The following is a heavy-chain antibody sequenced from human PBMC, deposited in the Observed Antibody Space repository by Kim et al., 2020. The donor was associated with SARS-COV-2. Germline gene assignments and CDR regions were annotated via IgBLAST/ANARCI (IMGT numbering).Heavy chain of an antibody. CDR1: GYTFTSYA. J-gene: IGHJ2*01. CDR2: INAGNGNT. CDR3: ARVYYYGSGSYYNPRNWYFDL. V-gene: IGHV1-3*01. Sequence: ASVKVSCKASGYTFTSYAMHWVRQAPGQRLEWMGWINAGNGNTKYSQKFQGRVTITRDTSASTAYMELSSLRSEDTAVYYCARVYYYGSGSYYNPRNWYFDLWGRGTLVTVSS. D-gene: IGHD3-10*01.